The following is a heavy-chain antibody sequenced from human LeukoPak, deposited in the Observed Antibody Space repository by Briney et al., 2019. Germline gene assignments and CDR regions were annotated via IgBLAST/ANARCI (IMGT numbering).Heavy chain of an antibody. CDR1: GGTFSSYA. V-gene: IGHV1-18*01. D-gene: IGHD5-24*01. J-gene: IGHJ4*02. CDR3: ARLRDGYNYDY. CDR2: ISAYNGNT. Sequence: ASVKVSCKASGGTFSSYAISWVRQAPGQGVEWMGWISAYNGNTNYAQKLQGRVTMTTDTSTSTAYMELRSLRSDDTAVYYCARLRDGYNYDYWGQGTLVTVSS.